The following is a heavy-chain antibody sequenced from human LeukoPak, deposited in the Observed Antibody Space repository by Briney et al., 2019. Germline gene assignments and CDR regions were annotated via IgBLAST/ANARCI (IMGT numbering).Heavy chain of an antibody. CDR1: GGSICSDS. Sequence: HPETLSLTCTVSGGSICSDSWSWSRQRPREGHECIWYIYYSVGTNYNTSLTSRVTISVDTSKNQFSLKLSSVTAADTAVYYCARQVYSNYVYYFDYWGQGTLVTVSS. CDR2: IYYSVGT. V-gene: IGHV4-59*08. J-gene: IGHJ4*02. D-gene: IGHD4-11*01. CDR3: ARQVYSNYVYYFDY.